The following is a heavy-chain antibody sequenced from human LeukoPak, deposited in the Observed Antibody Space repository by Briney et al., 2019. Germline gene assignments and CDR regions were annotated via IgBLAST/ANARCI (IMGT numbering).Heavy chain of an antibody. Sequence: GGSLRLSCAASGFTFTNAWMNWVRQAPGKGLEWVGRIKRKADGETIDYAAPVKGRFTFSRDDSKNMLYLQMNSLKSEDTAVYYCSTLTSRGLSDSWGQGTLVTVSS. D-gene: IGHD1-20*01. CDR1: GFTFTNAW. V-gene: IGHV3-15*07. J-gene: IGHJ4*02. CDR3: STLTSRGLSDS. CDR2: IKRKADGETI.